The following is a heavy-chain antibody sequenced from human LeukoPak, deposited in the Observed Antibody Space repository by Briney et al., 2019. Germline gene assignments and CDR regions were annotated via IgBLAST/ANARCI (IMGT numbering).Heavy chain of an antibody. CDR1: GGSISSGSYY. CDR2: IYTSGTT. Sequence: NSSRTLSLTCTVAGGSISSGSYYWSWIRQPAGKGLEWIGRIYTSGTTNYNPSLKSRVTISVDTSKKEFSLKLTSLTAADTAVYYCARGYDCGGDCYSRWYFDLCGRGTLVTVSS. J-gene: IGHJ2*01. CDR3: ARGYDCGGDCYSRWYFDL. D-gene: IGHD2-21*01. V-gene: IGHV4-61*02.